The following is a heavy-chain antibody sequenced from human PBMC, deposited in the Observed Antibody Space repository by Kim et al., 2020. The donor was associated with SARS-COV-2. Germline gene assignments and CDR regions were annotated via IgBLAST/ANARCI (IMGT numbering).Heavy chain of an antibody. CDR2: ISYDGSNK. D-gene: IGHD2-15*01. Sequence: GGSLRLSCAASGFTFSSYAMHWVRQAPGKGLEWVAVISYDGSNKYYADSVKGRFTISRDNSKNTLYLQMNSLRAEDTAVYYCARVGDWGCSGGSCYSPDYWGRGTLVTVSS. V-gene: IGHV3-30*04. CDR3: ARVGDWGCSGGSCYSPDY. J-gene: IGHJ4*02. CDR1: GFTFSSYA.